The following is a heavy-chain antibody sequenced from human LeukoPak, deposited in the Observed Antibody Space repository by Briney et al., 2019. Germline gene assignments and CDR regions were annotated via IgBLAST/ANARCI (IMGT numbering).Heavy chain of an antibody. V-gene: IGHV1-18*01. CDR1: GYTFTSYG. J-gene: IGHJ4*02. CDR2: ISACNGNT. D-gene: IGHD3-10*01. CDR3: ARDPPRPINYGSGSGGDY. Sequence: ASVKVSCKAFGYTFTSYGISWVRQAPGQGLEWMGWISACNGNTNYAQKLQGRVTMTTDTSTSTAYMELRSLRSDDTAVYYCARDPPRPINYGSGSGGDYWGQGTLVTVSS.